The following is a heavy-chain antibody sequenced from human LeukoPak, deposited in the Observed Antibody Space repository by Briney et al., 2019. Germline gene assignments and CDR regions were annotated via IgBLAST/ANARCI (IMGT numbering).Heavy chain of an antibody. J-gene: IGHJ4*02. V-gene: IGHV3-7*04. Sequence: GGSLRLSCAASGFTFGSYWMSWVRQAPGEGLEWVANIKQDGTEKYYMDSVKGRFSISRDNAKNSLYLQMNALRAEDTAVYYCARDVRPDYWGQGTLVTVST. D-gene: IGHD6-6*01. CDR1: GFTFGSYW. CDR2: IKQDGTEK. CDR3: ARDVRPDY.